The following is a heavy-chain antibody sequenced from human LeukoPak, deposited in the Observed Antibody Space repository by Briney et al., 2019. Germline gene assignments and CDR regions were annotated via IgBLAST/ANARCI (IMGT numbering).Heavy chain of an antibody. J-gene: IGHJ5*02. CDR3: SAEGVVAHHNWFEP. V-gene: IGHV1-58*02. Sequence: GTSVKVSCKASGFTFTSSAMQWVRQARGQRLEWIGWIVVGSGNTNYAQKFQERVTITSDMSTSTAYMELSSVRSEDTPMYYCSAEGVVAHHNWFEPWGQGTLVTVSS. CDR2: IVVGSGNT. D-gene: IGHD2-15*01. CDR1: GFTFTSSA.